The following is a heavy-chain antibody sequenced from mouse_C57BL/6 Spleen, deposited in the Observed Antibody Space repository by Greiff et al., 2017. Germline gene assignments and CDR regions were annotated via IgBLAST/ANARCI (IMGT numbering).Heavy chain of an antibody. J-gene: IGHJ4*01. CDR1: GFTFSDYG. D-gene: IGHD2-5*01. V-gene: IGHV5-17*01. CDR3: ARNYSNWDYAMDY. CDR2: ISSGRSTI. Sequence: EVQVVESGGGLVKPGGSLKLSCAASGFTFSDYGMHWVRQAPEKGLEWVAYISSGRSTIYYADTVKGRFTISRDNAKNTLFLQMTSLRSEDTAMYYCARNYSNWDYAMDYWGQGTSVTVSS.